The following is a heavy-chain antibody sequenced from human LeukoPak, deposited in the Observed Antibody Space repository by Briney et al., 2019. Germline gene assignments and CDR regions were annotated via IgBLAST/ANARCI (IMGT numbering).Heavy chain of an antibody. V-gene: IGHV1-46*01. CDR3: ARMGEQQSFDY. J-gene: IGHJ4*02. CDR2: INPSSGST. D-gene: IGHD3-16*01. Sequence: ASGKVSCKATGYIFTSYYMHWVRQAPGQGLDWMAIINPSSGSTSYAQQFQGRVTMTRDTSTNTVHMELSSLRSDDTAVYYCARMGEQQSFDYWGQGTLVTVSS. CDR1: GYIFTSYY.